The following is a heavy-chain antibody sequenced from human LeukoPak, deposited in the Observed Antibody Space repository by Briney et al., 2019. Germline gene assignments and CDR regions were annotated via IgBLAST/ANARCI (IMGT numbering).Heavy chain of an antibody. V-gene: IGHV3-74*01. CDR2: INSDGTST. Sequence: PGGSLRLSCAASGFAITSYWMHWVRQAPGKGLVWVSRINSDGTSTSYVDSVQGRFTISRDYSHNTLFLQMNSLRVDDTAVYYCAKFPEPGGFLSRTPRGHYDMDVWGQGTTVIVSS. D-gene: IGHD3-3*01. J-gene: IGHJ6*02. CDR3: AKFPEPGGFLSRTPRGHYDMDV. CDR1: GFAITSYW.